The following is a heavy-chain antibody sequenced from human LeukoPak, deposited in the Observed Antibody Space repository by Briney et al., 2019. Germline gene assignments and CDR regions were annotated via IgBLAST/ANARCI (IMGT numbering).Heavy chain of an antibody. J-gene: IGHJ4*02. CDR1: GCTFDDYA. V-gene: IGHV3-9*01. CDR2: ICWNSGSI. Sequence: GGSLRLSCAASGCTFDDYAMHWVRQAPGKGLEWVSGICWNSGSIGYADSVKGRFTISRDNAKNSLYLQMNSLRAEDTALYYCAKADYYDIFTGHFDYWGQGTLVTVSS. CDR3: AKADYYDIFTGHFDY. D-gene: IGHD3-9*01.